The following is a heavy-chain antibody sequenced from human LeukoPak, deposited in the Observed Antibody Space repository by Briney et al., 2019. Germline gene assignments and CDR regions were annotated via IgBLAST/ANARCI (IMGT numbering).Heavy chain of an antibody. D-gene: IGHD3-16*01. V-gene: IGHV1-2*02. CDR3: ARWPGGSYYYYYMDV. Sequence: ASAKVSCKASGYTFTGYYMHWVRQAPGQGLEWMGWINPNSGGTNYAQKFQGRVTMTRDTSISTAYMELSRLSSDDTAVYYCARWPGGSYYYYYMDVWGKGTTVTVSS. J-gene: IGHJ6*03. CDR2: INPNSGGT. CDR1: GYTFTGYY.